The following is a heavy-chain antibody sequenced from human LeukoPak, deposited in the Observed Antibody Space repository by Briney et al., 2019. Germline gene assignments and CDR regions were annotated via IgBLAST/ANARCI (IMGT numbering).Heavy chain of an antibody. CDR3: ARSSGWWSLDY. CDR2: FDTGFGT. J-gene: IGHJ4*02. D-gene: IGHD6-19*01. CDR1: GFTFSTAS. V-gene: IGHV3-23*01. Sequence: GSLRPSCAAPGFTFSTASLHWVRQAPGRGLEWVSAFDTGFGTYYPDSLKGRFSISRDNSKNTLFLQMNSLRAEDTAVYYCARSSGWWSLDYWGQGTLVTVSS.